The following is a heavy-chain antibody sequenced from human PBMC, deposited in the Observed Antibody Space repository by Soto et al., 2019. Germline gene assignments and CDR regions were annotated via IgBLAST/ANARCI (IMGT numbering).Heavy chain of an antibody. J-gene: IGHJ6*03. CDR2: FDPEDGET. V-gene: IGHV1-24*01. CDR3: ATALRMHLPDEQYHYYYYMDV. D-gene: IGHD2-2*01. CDR1: GYTLTELS. Sequence: ASVKVSCKVSGYTLTELSMHWVRQAPGKGLEWMGGFDPEDGETIYAQKFQGRVTMTEDTSTDTAYMELSSLRSEDTAVYYCATALRMHLPDEQYHYYYYMDVWGKGTTVTVSS.